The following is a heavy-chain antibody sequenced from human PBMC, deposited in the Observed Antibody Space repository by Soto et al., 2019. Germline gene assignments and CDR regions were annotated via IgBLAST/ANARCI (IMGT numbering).Heavy chain of an antibody. J-gene: IGHJ4*02. D-gene: IGHD3-22*01. CDR2: IIPIFGTA. CDR3: ARGGYYDSSGYYYAAY. CDR1: GGTFSSYA. Sequence: ASVKVSCKSSGGTFSSYAIIWVRQAPGQGLEWMGGIIPIFGTANYAQKFQGRVTITADESTSTAYMELSSLRSEDTAVYYCARGGYYDSSGYYYAAYWGQGTLVTVSS. V-gene: IGHV1-69*13.